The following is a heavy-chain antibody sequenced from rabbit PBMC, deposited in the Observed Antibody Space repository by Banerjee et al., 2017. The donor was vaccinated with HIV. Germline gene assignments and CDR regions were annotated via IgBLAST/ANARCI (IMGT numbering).Heavy chain of an antibody. CDR3: ARDLTGITGWNFNL. D-gene: IGHD1-1*01. V-gene: IGHV1S7*01. J-gene: IGHJ4*01. CDR2: IYAGKGST. CDR1: GFDFSSYY. Sequence: QLEESGGGLVKPEGSLTLTCKASGFDFSSYYMSWVRQAPGKGLEWIGIIYAGKGSTDYASWVNGRFTISSDNAQNTVDLQMNSLTAADTATYFCARDLTGITGWNFNLWGQGTLVTVS.